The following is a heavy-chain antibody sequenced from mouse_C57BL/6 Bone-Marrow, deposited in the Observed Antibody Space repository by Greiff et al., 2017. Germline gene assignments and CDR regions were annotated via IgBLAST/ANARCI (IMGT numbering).Heavy chain of an antibody. D-gene: IGHD1-1*01. Sequence: QVQLKESGAELAKPGASVKLSCKASGYTFTSYWMHWVKQRPGQGLEWIGYINPSSGYTKYNQKFKDKATLTADKSSSTAYMQLSSLTYEDSAVYYCAGGRSYYGSSPAWFAYWGQGTLVTVSA. CDR2: INPSSGYT. CDR3: AGGRSYYGSSPAWFAY. J-gene: IGHJ3*01. V-gene: IGHV1-7*01. CDR1: GYTFTSYW.